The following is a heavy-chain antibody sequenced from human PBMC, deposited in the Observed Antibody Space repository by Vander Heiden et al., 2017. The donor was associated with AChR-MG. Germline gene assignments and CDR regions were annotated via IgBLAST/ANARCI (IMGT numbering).Heavy chain of an antibody. Sequence: QVQLVQSGAAVKKPGSSVNVSCKASGGTFSSYAISWVRQAPGQGLEWMGGIIPIFGTANYAQKFQGRVTITADESTSTAYMELSSLRSEDTAVYYCARSAPYYYGSYYGMDVWGQGTTVTVSS. CDR3: ARSAPYYYGSYYGMDV. J-gene: IGHJ6*02. CDR1: GGTFSSYA. V-gene: IGHV1-69*01. CDR2: IIPIFGTA. D-gene: IGHD3-10*01.